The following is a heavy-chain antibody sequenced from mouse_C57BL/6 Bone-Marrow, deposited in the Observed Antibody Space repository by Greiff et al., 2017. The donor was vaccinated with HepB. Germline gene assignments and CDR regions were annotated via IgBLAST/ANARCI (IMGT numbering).Heavy chain of an antibody. J-gene: IGHJ4*01. D-gene: IGHD1-1*01. CDR1: GYTFTSYG. CDR3: ARCPHYVGSHYAMDY. CDR2: IYPRSGNT. V-gene: IGHV1-81*01. Sequence: QVQLQQSGAELARPGASVKLSCKASGYTFTSYGISWVKQRTGQGLEWIGEIYPRSGNTYYNEKFKGKATLTADKSSSTAYMELRSLTSEDSAVYFCARCPHYVGSHYAMDYWGQGTSVTVSS.